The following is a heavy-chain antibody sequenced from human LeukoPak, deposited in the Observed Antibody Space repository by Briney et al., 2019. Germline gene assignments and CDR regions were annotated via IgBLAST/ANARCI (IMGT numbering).Heavy chain of an antibody. Sequence: PSETLSLTCTVYGGSISSTGYYWGWIRQPPWKGLEWLGTIYYRGTTYYNPSLKSRVTFSVDTSKNQFSLRLNSVTAADTAVYYCARDFSSSSSVYYYYYMDVWGKGTTVTVSS. CDR1: GGSISSTGYY. D-gene: IGHD6-6*01. J-gene: IGHJ6*03. V-gene: IGHV4-39*07. CDR2: IYYRGTT. CDR3: ARDFSSSSSVYYYYYMDV.